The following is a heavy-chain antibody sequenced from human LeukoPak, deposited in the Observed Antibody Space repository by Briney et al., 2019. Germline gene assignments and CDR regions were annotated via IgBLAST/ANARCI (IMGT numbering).Heavy chain of an antibody. CDR1: GGSISSYY. CDR2: IYYSGST. V-gene: IGHV4-59*08. CDR3: ARLQSPRAYALDV. Sequence: SETLSLTCTVSGGSISSYYWSWIRQPPGKGLEWVGYIYYSGSTNYNPSLKSRVTISVDTSKNQFSLKLSSVTAADTAVYYCARLQSPRAYALDVWGQGTTVTVSS. D-gene: IGHD5-24*01. J-gene: IGHJ6*02.